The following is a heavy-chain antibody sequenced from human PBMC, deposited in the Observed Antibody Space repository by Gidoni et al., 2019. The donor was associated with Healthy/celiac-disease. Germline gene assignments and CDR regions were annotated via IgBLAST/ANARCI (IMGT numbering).Heavy chain of an antibody. V-gene: IGHV3-66*02. D-gene: IGHD1-26*01. Sequence: EVQLVESVGGLVQTGGSLRLSCAASGFTVSSNYMSWVRQAPGKGLEWVSVIYSGGSTYYADSVKGRFTISRDNSKNTLYLQMNSLRAEDTAVYYCARARVGGPEWVIWGQGTMVTVSS. CDR2: IYSGGST. CDR3: ARARVGGPEWVI. J-gene: IGHJ3*02. CDR1: GFTVSSNY.